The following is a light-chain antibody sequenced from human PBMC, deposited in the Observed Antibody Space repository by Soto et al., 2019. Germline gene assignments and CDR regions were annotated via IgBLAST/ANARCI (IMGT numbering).Light chain of an antibody. Sequence: DIQMTQSPSSLSASVGDRVTITCRASQSISSYLNWYQQKPGKAPKLLIYAASSLQSGVPSRFSGSGSGTDFTPTFSSLQPEDFATYYCQQSYCTPRTFGQGTKLEIK. CDR2: AAS. V-gene: IGKV1-39*01. CDR3: QQSYCTPRT. J-gene: IGKJ2*01. CDR1: QSISSY.